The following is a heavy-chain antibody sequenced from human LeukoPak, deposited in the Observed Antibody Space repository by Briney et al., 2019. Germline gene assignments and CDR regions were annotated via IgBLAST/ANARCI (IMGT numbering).Heavy chain of an antibody. CDR2: IYTSGST. J-gene: IGHJ6*02. V-gene: IGHV4-61*02. D-gene: IGHD3-3*01. CDR3: ARDKRTYYDFWSGYPYYYYYGMDV. Sequence: SETLSLTCTVSGGSISSGSYYWSWIRQPAGKGLEWIGRIYTSGSTNYNPSLKSRVTISVDTSKNQFSLKLSSVTAADTAVYYCARDKRTYYDFWSGYPYYYYYGMDVWGQGTTVTVSS. CDR1: GGSISSGSYY.